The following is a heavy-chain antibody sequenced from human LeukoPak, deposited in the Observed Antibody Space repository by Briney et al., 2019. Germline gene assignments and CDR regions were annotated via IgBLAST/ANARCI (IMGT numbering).Heavy chain of an antibody. V-gene: IGHV3-23*01. CDR1: GFTFSSYA. J-gene: IGHJ4*02. Sequence: GGSLRLSCAASGFTFSSYAMSWVRQALGKGLEWVSAISGSGGSTYYADSVKGRFTISRDNSKNTLYLQMNSLRAEDTAVYYCAKDPALSGSFLYYFDYWGQGTLVTVSS. CDR2: ISGSGGST. CDR3: AKDPALSGSFLYYFDY. D-gene: IGHD1-26*01.